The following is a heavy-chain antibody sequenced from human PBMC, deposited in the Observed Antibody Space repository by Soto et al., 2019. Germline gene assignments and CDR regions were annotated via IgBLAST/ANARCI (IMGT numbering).Heavy chain of an antibody. CDR1: GFTFSSYA. J-gene: IGHJ6*02. CDR2: ISGSGGST. V-gene: IGHV3-23*01. CDR3: AKASSSHPIYYYYYGMDV. Sequence: PGGSLRLSCAASGFTFSSYAMSWVRQAPGKGLEWVSAISGSGGSTYYADSVKGRFTISRDNSKNTLYLQMNSLRAEDTAVYYCAKASSSHPIYYYYYGMDVWGQGTTVTVSS. D-gene: IGHD6-13*01.